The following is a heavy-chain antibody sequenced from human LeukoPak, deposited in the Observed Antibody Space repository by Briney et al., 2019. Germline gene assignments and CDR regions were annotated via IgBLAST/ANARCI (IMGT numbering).Heavy chain of an antibody. V-gene: IGHV4-59*05. Sequence: PSETLSLTCTVSGGSISSYHWSWIRQPPGKGLEWIGSIYYSGSTYYNPSLKSRVTISVDTSKNQFSLKLSSVTAADTAVYYCAGPPPRKGITMVRGFPFDYWGQGTLVTVSS. CDR2: IYYSGST. CDR3: AGPPPRKGITMVRGFPFDY. CDR1: GGSISSYH. D-gene: IGHD3-10*01. J-gene: IGHJ4*02.